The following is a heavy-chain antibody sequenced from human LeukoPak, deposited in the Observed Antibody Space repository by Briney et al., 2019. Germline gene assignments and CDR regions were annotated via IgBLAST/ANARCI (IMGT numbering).Heavy chain of an antibody. CDR1: GFTFGSYG. CDR2: ITYDGSNK. D-gene: IGHD4-17*01. Sequence: GGSLRLSCAASGFTFGSYGMPWVRQAPGKGLEWGAVITYDGSNKYYADSVKGRFTISRDNSKNTLYLQMNSLRAEDTAVYYCASSDYGDYVTYFDYWGQGTLVTVSS. V-gene: IGHV3-30*03. CDR3: ASSDYGDYVTYFDY. J-gene: IGHJ4*02.